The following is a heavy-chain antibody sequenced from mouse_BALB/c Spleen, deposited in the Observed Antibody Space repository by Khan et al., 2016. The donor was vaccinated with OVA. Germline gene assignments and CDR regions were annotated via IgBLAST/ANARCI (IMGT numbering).Heavy chain of an antibody. J-gene: IGHJ4*01. CDR3: TRDGNYMDY. CDR2: IYYSGSI. D-gene: IGHD2-1*01. CDR1: FYSITSGYA. Sequence: EVQLQESGPALLPPSPSLSLPFTVPFYSITSGYAWHWIRQFPGNKLEWMAYIYYSGSINYNPSLKSRISVTRDTSKNQFFLQLNSVTSGDTATYYCTRDGNYMDYWGQGTSVTVSS. V-gene: IGHV3-1*02.